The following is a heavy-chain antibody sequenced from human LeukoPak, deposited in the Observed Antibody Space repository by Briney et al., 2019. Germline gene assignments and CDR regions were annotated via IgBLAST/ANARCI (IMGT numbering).Heavy chain of an antibody. CDR1: GFTVSSSY. CDR2: IYSGGST. CDR3: ATTMVRGIIGVFDI. V-gene: IGHV3-66*01. D-gene: IGHD3-10*01. J-gene: IGHJ3*02. Sequence: GGSLRLSCAASGFTVSSSYMSWVRQAPGKGLEWVSAIYSGGSTYYADSVKGRFNISRDNSRNTVYLQMNSLRAEDTAVYYCATTMVRGIIGVFDIWAKGQWSPSLQ.